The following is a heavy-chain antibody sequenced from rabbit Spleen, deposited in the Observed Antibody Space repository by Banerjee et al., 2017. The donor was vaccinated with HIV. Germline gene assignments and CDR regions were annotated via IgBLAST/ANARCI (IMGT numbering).Heavy chain of an antibody. J-gene: IGHJ4*01. CDR3: ARAPNGGAFDDTLNL. D-gene: IGHD6-1*01. V-gene: IGHV1S40*01. Sequence: QSLEESGGDLVKPGASLTLTCTASGFSFSNKVVMCWVRQAPGKGLEWIACINAVTGKAVYANWAKGRFTISKTSSTTVTLQMTSLTAADTATYFCARAPNGGAFDDTLNLWGQGTLVTVS. CDR2: INAVTGKA. CDR1: GFSFSNKVV.